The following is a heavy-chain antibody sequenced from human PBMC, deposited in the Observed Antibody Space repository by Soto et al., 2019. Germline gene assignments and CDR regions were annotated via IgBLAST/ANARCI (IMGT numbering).Heavy chain of an antibody. CDR2: ISGSGGST. CDR3: AIVNGSSKSYVDY. V-gene: IGHV3-23*01. D-gene: IGHD6-13*01. CDR1: GFTFSTYA. Sequence: EVQLLESGGGLVQPGGSLRLSCAASGFTFSTYAMTWVRQAPGKGLEWVSSISGSGGSTYHAESTKGRFTISRDSSTNTVFLQMNSIRDEDTAVYYCAIVNGSSKSYVDYWGQGTLVTVSS. J-gene: IGHJ4*02.